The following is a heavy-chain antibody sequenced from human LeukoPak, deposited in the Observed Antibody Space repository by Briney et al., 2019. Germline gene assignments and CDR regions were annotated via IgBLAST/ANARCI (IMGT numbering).Heavy chain of an antibody. CDR3: ARDGYDSSGYYHNDY. Sequence: GGSLRLSCAVSGFTFSDYYMSWIRQAPGKGLEWVSYISSSGSTIYYADSVKGRFTISRDNAKNSLYLQMNSLRAEDTAVYYCARDGYDSSGYYHNDYWGQGTLVTVSS. CDR2: ISSSGSTI. J-gene: IGHJ4*02. D-gene: IGHD3-22*01. CDR1: GFTFSDYY. V-gene: IGHV3-11*01.